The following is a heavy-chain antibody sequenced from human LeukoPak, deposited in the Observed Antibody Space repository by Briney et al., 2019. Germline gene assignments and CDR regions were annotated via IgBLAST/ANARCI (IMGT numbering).Heavy chain of an antibody. Sequence: SGGFLRLSCAASGFTFSIYDIQWVRQAPGKGLEWVALIRSDGRNKYYGDSVKGRFTISRDNSKNTLYLQMNSLTVEDSAVYYCATRKGNYMDVWGQGTTVTVSS. CDR3: ATRKGNYMDV. CDR2: IRSDGRNK. J-gene: IGHJ6*03. D-gene: IGHD6-13*01. V-gene: IGHV3-30*02. CDR1: GFTFSIYD.